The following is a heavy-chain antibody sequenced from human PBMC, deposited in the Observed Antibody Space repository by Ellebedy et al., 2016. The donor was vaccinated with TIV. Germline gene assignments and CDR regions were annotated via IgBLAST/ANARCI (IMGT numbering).Heavy chain of an antibody. CDR2: IIPILGIA. CDR1: GGTFSSYA. J-gene: IGHJ6*02. CDR3: ARDYLYGSGSYYYYGMDV. Sequence: AASVKVSCKASGGTFSSYAISWVRQAPGQGLEWMGRIIPILGIANYAQKFQGRVTITADKSTSTAYMELSSLRSEDTDVYYCARDYLYGSGSYYYYGMDVWGQGTTVTVSS. V-gene: IGHV1-69*04. D-gene: IGHD3-10*01.